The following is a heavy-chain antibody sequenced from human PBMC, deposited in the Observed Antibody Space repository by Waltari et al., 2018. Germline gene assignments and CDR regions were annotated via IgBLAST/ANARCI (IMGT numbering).Heavy chain of an antibody. Sequence: QVQLQESGPGLVKPSETLSLTCTVSGGSISSYYWSWIRQPPGKGLEWIGYIYYSGSTNHNPPRKSRVTISVDTSKNQFSLKLSSVTAADTAVYYCARDRGWGGSAATYYYYGMDVWGQGTTVTVSS. CDR3: ARDRGWGGSAATYYYYGMDV. J-gene: IGHJ6*02. CDR1: GGSISSYY. D-gene: IGHD1-26*01. CDR2: IYYSGST. V-gene: IGHV4-59*01.